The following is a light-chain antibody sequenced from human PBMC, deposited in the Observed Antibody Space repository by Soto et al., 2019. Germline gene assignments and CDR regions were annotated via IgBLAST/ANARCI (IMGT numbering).Light chain of an antibody. CDR2: DAS. CDR3: QQRSNWPK. CDR1: QSVSSY. V-gene: IGKV3-11*01. J-gene: IGKJ1*01. Sequence: EIVLTQSPATLSLSPGERATLSCRASQSVSSYLAWYQQKPGQAPRLLIYDASNRATGIPARFSGSGPGTDLTLTISSLEPEDFAVYYCQQRSNWPKFGQGTKVDIK.